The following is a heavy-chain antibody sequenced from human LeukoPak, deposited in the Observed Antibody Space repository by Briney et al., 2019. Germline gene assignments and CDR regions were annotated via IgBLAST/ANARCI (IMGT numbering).Heavy chain of an antibody. J-gene: IGHJ4*02. D-gene: IGHD3-22*01. CDR3: ARQKGSSGYPDY. V-gene: IGHV5-51*01. CDR2: IYPGDSDT. CDR1: GYSFTNYW. Sequence: NHGESLKISCQGSGYSFTNYWIGWVRQMPGKGLEWMGIIYPGDSDTRYSPSFQGQVTISVDKSISTAYLQWSSLKASDTAMYYCARQKGSSGYPDYWGQGTLVTVSS.